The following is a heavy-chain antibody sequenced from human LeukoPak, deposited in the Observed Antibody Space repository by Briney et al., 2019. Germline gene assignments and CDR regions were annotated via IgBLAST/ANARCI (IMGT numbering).Heavy chain of an antibody. D-gene: IGHD6-13*01. CDR2: INPSGGST. Sequence: ASVKVSCKASGYTFTSYGIGWVRQAPGQGLEWMGIINPSGGSTSYAQKFQGRVTMTRDTSTSTVYMELSSLRSEDTAVYYCAREDRNYSSDYWGQGTLVTVSS. J-gene: IGHJ4*02. CDR1: GYTFTSYG. CDR3: AREDRNYSSDY. V-gene: IGHV1-46*01.